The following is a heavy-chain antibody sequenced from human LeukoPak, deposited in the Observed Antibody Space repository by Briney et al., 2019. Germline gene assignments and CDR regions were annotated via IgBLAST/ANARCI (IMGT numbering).Heavy chain of an antibody. J-gene: IGHJ5*02. CDR3: ARGATDTTRWFDP. CDR1: GFTFNTYS. D-gene: IGHD1-7*01. Sequence: GGSLRLSCAASGFTFNTYSMSWVRQAPGKGLEWVSIISRTSESIFYADSVKGRFTSSRDNAKNSLYLQMNGLRAEDTAAYYCARGATDTTRWFDPWGQGTLVTVSS. CDR2: ISRTSESI. V-gene: IGHV3-21*01.